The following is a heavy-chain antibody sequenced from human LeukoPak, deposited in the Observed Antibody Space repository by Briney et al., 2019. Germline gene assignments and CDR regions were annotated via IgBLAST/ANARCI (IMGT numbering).Heavy chain of an antibody. V-gene: IGHV1-69*06. Sequence: GASVKVSCKASGYTFTSYGISWVRQAPGQGLEWMGRIIPIFGTANYAQKFQGRVTITADKSTSTAYMELSSLRSEDTAVYYCAFTEPPITGIPRYYFDYWGQGTLVTVSS. J-gene: IGHJ4*02. D-gene: IGHD1-20*01. CDR2: IIPIFGTA. CDR3: AFTEPPITGIPRYYFDY. CDR1: GYTFTSYG.